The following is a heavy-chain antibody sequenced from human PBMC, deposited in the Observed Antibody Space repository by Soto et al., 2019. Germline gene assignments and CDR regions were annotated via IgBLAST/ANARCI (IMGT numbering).Heavy chain of an antibody. CDR3: ARDRANDFWSGYFDIGGYDY. CDR1: GYTFTSYY. J-gene: IGHJ4*02. CDR2: INPSGGST. D-gene: IGHD3-3*01. V-gene: IGHV1-46*01. Sequence: ASVKVSCKASGYTFTSYYMHWVRQAPGQGLEWMGIINPSGGSTSYAQKFQGRVTMTRDTSTSTVYMELSSLRSEDTAVYYCARDRANDFWSGYFDIGGYDYWGQGTLVTVSS.